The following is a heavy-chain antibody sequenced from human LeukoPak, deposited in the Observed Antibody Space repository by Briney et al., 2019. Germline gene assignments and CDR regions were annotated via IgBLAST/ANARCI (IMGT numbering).Heavy chain of an antibody. J-gene: IGHJ4*02. V-gene: IGHV3-30*18. D-gene: IGHD3-9*01. CDR3: AKARYFDWLLSPYYFDY. CDR1: GFTFSSYG. Sequence: GGSLRLSCAASGFTFSSYGMHWVRQAPGKGLEWVSLISYDGSNKYYADSVKGRFTISRDNSKNTLYLQMNSLRAEDTAVYYCAKARYFDWLLSPYYFDYWGQGTLVTVSS. CDR2: ISYDGSNK.